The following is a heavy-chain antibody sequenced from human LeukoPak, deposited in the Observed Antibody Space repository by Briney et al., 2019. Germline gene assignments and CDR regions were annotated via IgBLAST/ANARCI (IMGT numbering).Heavy chain of an antibody. J-gene: IGHJ4*02. CDR3: ARMWELRDYFEY. CDR1: GYSFTSFW. D-gene: IGHD1-26*01. Sequence: GESLKISCKRSGYSFTSFWISWVRQMPGKGREWRGWIDLIDSYTNYSPSFRAHVTISADNSISTANLQWSSLKASDTAMYYCARMWELRDYFEYWGQGTLVTVSS. V-gene: IGHV5-10-1*01. CDR2: IDLIDSYT.